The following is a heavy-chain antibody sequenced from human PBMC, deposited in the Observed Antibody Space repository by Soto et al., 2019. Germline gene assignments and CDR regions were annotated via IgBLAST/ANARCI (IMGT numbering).Heavy chain of an antibody. CDR1: GYTFSDYY. J-gene: IGHJ4*02. Sequence: QVHLVQSGAEVQKSGASVRVSCKASGYTFSDYYIHWVRQAPGQGLEWMGWINPDTGGTDYKQKFQGWVTMTRDTAISTASMELSSLKTDDTALYYCARAAGRDGSSCYRGGYDYWGQGTLVTVSS. D-gene: IGHD2-15*01. CDR3: ARAAGRDGSSCYRGGYDY. V-gene: IGHV1-2*04. CDR2: INPDTGGT.